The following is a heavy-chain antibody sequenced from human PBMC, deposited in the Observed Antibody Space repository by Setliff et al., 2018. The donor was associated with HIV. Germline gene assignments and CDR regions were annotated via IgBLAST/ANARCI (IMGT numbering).Heavy chain of an antibody. V-gene: IGHV1-46*02. CDR1: GGTFNIFS. J-gene: IGHJ4*02. Sequence: ASVKVSCKTTGGTFNIFSIHWVRQAPGQGLEWMGIINPSIVSTTYAEKFQGRVAMTRDTSTGTVYMELSSLKSEDTAVYYCARSFDILTGDLDYWGQGTLVTVSS. CDR3: ARSFDILTGDLDY. D-gene: IGHD3-9*01. CDR2: INPSIVST.